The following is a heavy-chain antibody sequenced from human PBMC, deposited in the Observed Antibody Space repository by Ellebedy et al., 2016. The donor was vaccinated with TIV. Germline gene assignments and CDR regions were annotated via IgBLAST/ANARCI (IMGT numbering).Heavy chain of an antibody. J-gene: IGHJ6*02. CDR2: INPNNGVT. D-gene: IGHD1-26*01. V-gene: IGHV1-2*06. Sequence: ASVKVSXXTSGFTFGVVPYIHWMRQAPGQGLEWMGLINPNNGVTHYAQKFQGRVTVTRDTSVSTSYLELSSLRSDDTAIYYCARVAEVPWELLSHYYGMDVWGQGTTVTVSS. CDR3: ARVAEVPWELLSHYYGMDV. CDR1: GFTFGVVPY.